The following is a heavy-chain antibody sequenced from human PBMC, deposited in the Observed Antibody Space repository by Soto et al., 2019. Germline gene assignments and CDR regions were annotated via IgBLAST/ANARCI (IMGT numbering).Heavy chain of an antibody. CDR3: ARDPRHSSSCYEVDWFDP. D-gene: IGHD6-13*01. CDR1: GDSVSSNSAA. CDR2: KYYRSKWYN. J-gene: IGHJ5*02. Sequence: QVQLQQSGPGLVKPSQTLSLTCAISGDSVSSNSAAWNWVRQSPSRGLECLGRKYYRSKWYNDYAVSVKSRITINPDTSKNHFSLQLNSVTPEDTAVYYCARDPRHSSSCYEVDWFDPWGQGTLVTVSS. V-gene: IGHV6-1*01.